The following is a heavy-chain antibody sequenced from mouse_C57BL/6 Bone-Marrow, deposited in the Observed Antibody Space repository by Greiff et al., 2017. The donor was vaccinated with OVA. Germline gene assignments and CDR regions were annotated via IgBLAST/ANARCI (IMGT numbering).Heavy chain of an antibody. CDR2: IYPGSGNT. V-gene: IGHV1-76*01. CDR1: GYTFTDYY. D-gene: IGHD1-1*01. CDR3: ARSGHYYGLFDY. J-gene: IGHJ2*01. Sequence: VQLQQSGAELVRPGASVKLSCKASGYTFTDYYINWVKQRPGQGLEWIARIYPGSGNTYYNEKFKGKATLTAEKSSSTAYMQLSSLTSEDSAVYFCARSGHYYGLFDYWGQGTTLTVSS.